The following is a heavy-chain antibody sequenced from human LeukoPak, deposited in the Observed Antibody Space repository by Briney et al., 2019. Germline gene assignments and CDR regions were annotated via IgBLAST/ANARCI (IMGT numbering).Heavy chain of an antibody. CDR3: ARDPVGYYYAMDV. V-gene: IGHV3-48*03. CDR2: ISSSGGTI. J-gene: IGHJ6*02. D-gene: IGHD1-26*01. CDR1: GFTFRNYE. Sequence: SGGSLRLSCAASGFTFRNYEMNWVRQAPGKGLEWVSYISSSGGTIYYADSVKGRFTISRDSAKRSVYLQMNSLRAEDTAVYYCARDPVGYYYAMDVWGQGTTVTVSS.